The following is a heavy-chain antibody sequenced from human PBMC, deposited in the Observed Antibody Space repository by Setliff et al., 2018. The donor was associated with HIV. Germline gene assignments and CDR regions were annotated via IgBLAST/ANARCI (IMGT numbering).Heavy chain of an antibody. V-gene: IGHV4-39*02. D-gene: IGHD6-25*01. CDR3: VRDTTSGWMLTN. CDR1: GGSIRSSNYY. Sequence: SETLSLTCTVSGGSIRSSNYYWGWIRQPPGKGLEWIGHIYYTGSTYYNPSLKSRFTISRDNARDSLYLQMNSLRAEDTAVYYCVRDTTSGWMLTNWGQGTLVTVSS. CDR2: IYYTGST. J-gene: IGHJ4*02.